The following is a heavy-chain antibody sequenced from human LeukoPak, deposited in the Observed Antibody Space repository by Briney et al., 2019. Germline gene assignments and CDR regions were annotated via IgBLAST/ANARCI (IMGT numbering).Heavy chain of an antibody. J-gene: IGHJ5*02. V-gene: IGHV4-4*07. D-gene: IGHD3-10*01. CDR1: GGSIRSY. CDR2: IYGSGST. CDR3: ARDSGTTGELKFDP. Sequence: SETLSLTCTVSGGSIRSYWSWIRQPAGKGLEWIGRIYGSGSTDYNPSLKSRVTMSIDTSKNQFSLNLISVTAADTAVYYCARDSGTTGELKFDPWGQGTLVTVSS.